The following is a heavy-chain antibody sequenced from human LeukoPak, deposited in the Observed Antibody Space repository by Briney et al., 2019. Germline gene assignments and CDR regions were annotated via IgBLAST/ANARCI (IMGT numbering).Heavy chain of an antibody. CDR3: ARHRSGSYPIFLDS. J-gene: IGHJ4*02. V-gene: IGHV4-59*08. CDR1: GGSISSYY. D-gene: IGHD3-10*01. CDR2: IYYTGSA. Sequence: SETLSLTCTVSGGSISSYYWSWIRQPPGKGLECIGYIYYTGSANYTPSLKSRVTISVDTSKNQFSLKLSSVTAADTAVYYWARHRSGSYPIFLDSWGPGPLVTVSS.